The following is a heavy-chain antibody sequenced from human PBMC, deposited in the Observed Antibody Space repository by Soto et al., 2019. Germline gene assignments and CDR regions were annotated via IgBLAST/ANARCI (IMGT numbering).Heavy chain of an antibody. D-gene: IGHD2-15*01. J-gene: IGHJ6*02. CDR3: ARHINYYCSGGSCYDYYYYGMDV. CDR2: IYPGDSDT. V-gene: IGHV5-51*01. Sequence: GESLKISCKGSGYSFTSYWIGWVRQMPGKGLERMGIIYPGDSDTRYSPSFQGQVTISADKSISTAYLQWSSLKASDTAMYYCARHINYYCSGGSCYDYYYYGMDVWGQGTTLTAP. CDR1: GYSFTSYW.